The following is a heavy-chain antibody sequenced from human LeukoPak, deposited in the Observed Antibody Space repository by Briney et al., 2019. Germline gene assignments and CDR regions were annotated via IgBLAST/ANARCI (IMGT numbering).Heavy chain of an antibody. CDR1: GGSISSYY. CDR2: IYYSGST. V-gene: IGHV4-59*01. D-gene: IGHD5-18*01. Sequence: SETLSLTCNVSGGSISSYYWSWIRQPPGKGLEWIGYIYYSGSTNYNPSLKSRVTISVDTSKNQFSLKLSSVTAADTAVYYCARVVDTAMAFDYWGQGTLVTVSS. CDR3: ARVVDTAMAFDY. J-gene: IGHJ4*02.